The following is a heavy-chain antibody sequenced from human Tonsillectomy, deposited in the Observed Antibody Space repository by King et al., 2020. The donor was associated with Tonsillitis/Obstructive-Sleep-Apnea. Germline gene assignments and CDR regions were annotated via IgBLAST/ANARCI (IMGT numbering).Heavy chain of an antibody. J-gene: IGHJ4*02. CDR2: IIPILGIA. CDR3: ARGYYYDSSGYYHPYFDY. D-gene: IGHD3-22*01. CDR1: GGTFSSYA. Sequence: QLVQSGAEVKKPGSSVKVSCKASGGTFSSYAISWVRQAPGQGLEWMGRIIPILGIANYAQKFQGRVTITADKSTSTAYMELSSLRSEDTAVYYCARGYYYDSSGYYHPYFDYWGQGTLVTVSS. V-gene: IGHV1-69*04.